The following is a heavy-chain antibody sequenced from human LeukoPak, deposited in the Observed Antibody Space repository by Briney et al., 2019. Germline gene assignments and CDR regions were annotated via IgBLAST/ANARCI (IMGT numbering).Heavy chain of an antibody. J-gene: IGHJ5*02. CDR3: ARHHIAVGDIS. CDR2: MYYSGNT. Sequence: SETLSLTCSVSGGSISSHYWSWIRQPPGKGLECIAHMYYSGNTKYNPSLKSRVTISVDTSKTQFSLKLSSATAADTAVYYCARHHIAVGDISWGQGTLVTVSS. CDR1: GGSISSHY. D-gene: IGHD2-21*01. V-gene: IGHV4-59*08.